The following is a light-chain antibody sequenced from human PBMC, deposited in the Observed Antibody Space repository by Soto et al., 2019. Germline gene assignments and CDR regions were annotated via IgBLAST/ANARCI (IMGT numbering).Light chain of an antibody. J-gene: IGKJ2*01. CDR3: QQYNGDMYT. CDR1: QSVSTY. CDR2: KAS. V-gene: IGKV1-5*03. Sequence: EIQVTQSRSTLVSSSGDSVTITYLASQSVSTYLAWHQQKPGKAPNLLIYKASNLESGVPSRLSGSGSGTEFTLSISSLQPDDSATYYCQQYNGDMYTFGQGTKVDIK.